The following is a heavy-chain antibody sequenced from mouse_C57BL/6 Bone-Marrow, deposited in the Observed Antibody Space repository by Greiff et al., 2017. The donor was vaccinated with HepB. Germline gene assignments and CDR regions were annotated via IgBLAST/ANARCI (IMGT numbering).Heavy chain of an antibody. CDR3: ARLDGYHGGFAY. CDR2: ISNLAYSI. CDR1: GFTFSDYG. V-gene: IGHV5-15*01. D-gene: IGHD2-3*01. J-gene: IGHJ3*01. Sequence: EVKVVESGGGLVQPGGSLKLSCAASGFTFSDYGMAWVRQAPRKGPEWVAFISNLAYSIYYADTVTGRFTISRENAKNTLYLEMSSLRSEDTAMYYCARLDGYHGGFAYWGQGTLVTVSA.